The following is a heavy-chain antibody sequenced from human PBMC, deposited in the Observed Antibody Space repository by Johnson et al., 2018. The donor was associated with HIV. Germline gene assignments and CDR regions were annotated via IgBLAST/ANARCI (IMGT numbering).Heavy chain of an antibody. CDR1: GFTFSSYW. CDR2: IKQDGSEK. J-gene: IGHJ3*02. CDR3: ARGSYDFWSGYYTGHDAFDI. V-gene: IGHV3-7*01. Sequence: VQLVESGGGLVQPGGSLRLSCAASGFTFSSYWMSWVRQAPGKGLEWVANIKQDGSEKYYVDSVKGRFTISRDNAKNSLYLQMNSLRDVDTAVYDCARGSYDFWSGYYTGHDAFDIWGQGTMVTVSS. D-gene: IGHD3-3*01.